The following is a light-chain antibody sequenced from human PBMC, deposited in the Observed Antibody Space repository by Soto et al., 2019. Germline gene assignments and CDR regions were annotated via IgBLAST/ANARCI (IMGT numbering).Light chain of an antibody. V-gene: IGLV2-14*01. CDR1: SSDVGGYNY. CDR2: EVS. J-gene: IGLJ1*01. Sequence: QSVLTQPASVSGSPGQSITISCNGTSSDVGGYNYVSWYQQHPGKAPKLMIYEVSNRPSGVSNRFSVSKSGNTASLTISGLQAEDEADYYCSSYTSSSTPYVFGTGTKGTVL. CDR3: SSYTSSSTPYV.